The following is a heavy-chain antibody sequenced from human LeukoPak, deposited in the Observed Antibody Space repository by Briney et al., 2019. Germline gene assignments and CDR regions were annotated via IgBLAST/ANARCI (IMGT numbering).Heavy chain of an antibody. CDR3: ARASVAPDLNFYYYMDV. D-gene: IGHD1-14*01. CDR2: IYTSGST. Sequence: SETLSLTCTVSGGSISDYYWNWIRQPAGKGLEWIGRIYTSGSTNYNPSLKSRVTMSVDMAKNQFSLKVTSVTAADTAVYYCARASVAPDLNFYYYMDVWGKGTTVTVSS. J-gene: IGHJ6*03. V-gene: IGHV4-4*07. CDR1: GGSISDYY.